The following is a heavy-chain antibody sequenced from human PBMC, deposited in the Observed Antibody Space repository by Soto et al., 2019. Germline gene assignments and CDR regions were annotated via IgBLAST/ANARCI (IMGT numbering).Heavy chain of an antibody. CDR1: GDSISSSSQY. V-gene: IGHV4-39*01. J-gene: IGHJ5*02. CDR2: IHYSGTS. Sequence: LSLTCSVSGDSISSSSQYWGWIRQPPGKGLEWIGSIHYSGTSYYNPSLKSRVTIFADTSKNQLSLKLSSVTAADTAVYYCARHWIAGSSIPWGQGTLVTVSS. CDR3: ARHWIAGSSIP. D-gene: IGHD2-21*01.